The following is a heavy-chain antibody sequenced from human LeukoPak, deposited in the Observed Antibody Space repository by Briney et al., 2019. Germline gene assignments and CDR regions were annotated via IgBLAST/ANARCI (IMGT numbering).Heavy chain of an antibody. CDR3: TRHYYGSGSYYKPSSSFDY. D-gene: IGHD3-10*01. Sequence: GGSLRLSCAASGFTFSGSAMHWDRQASGKGLEWVGRIRSKANSYATAYAASVKGRFTISRDDSKNTAYLQMNSLKTEDTAVYYCTRHYYGSGSYYKPSSSFDYWGQGTLVTVPS. CDR2: IRSKANSYAT. V-gene: IGHV3-73*01. CDR1: GFTFSGSA. J-gene: IGHJ4*02.